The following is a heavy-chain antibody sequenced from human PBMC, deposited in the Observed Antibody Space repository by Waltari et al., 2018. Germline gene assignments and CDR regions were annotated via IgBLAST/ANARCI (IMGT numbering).Heavy chain of an antibody. CDR2: INDDGTKE. D-gene: IGHD3-9*01. J-gene: IGHJ4*02. CDR3: ARSGLVSAFDY. Sequence: EVQLVESGGGLVQPGGSLRLSCVASGFDFHGYWMGWFRQASGKSLEWVANINDDGTKEFYVESLKGRVTISRDNAKNSVYLQTTSLRAEDTALYYCARSGLVSAFDYWGQGSLVTVAS. CDR1: GFDFHGYW. V-gene: IGHV3-7*01.